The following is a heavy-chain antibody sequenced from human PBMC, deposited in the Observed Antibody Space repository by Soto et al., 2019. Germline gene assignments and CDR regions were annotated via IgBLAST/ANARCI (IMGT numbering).Heavy chain of an antibody. J-gene: IGHJ4*02. CDR1: GGSISSGGYY. D-gene: IGHD5-18*01. V-gene: IGHV4-31*03. Sequence: QVQLQESGPGLVKPSQTLSLTCTVSGGSISSGGYYWSWIRQHPGKGLEWIGYIYYSGSTYYNTSLKSRVTISVDTSKNQFSLKLSSVTAADTAVYYCARGGRAMVPRYFDYWGQGTLVTVSS. CDR3: ARGGRAMVPRYFDY. CDR2: IYYSGST.